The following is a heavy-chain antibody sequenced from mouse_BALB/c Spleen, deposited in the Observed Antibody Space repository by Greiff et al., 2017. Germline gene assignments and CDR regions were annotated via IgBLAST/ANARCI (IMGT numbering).Heavy chain of an antibody. D-gene: IGHD1-2*01. CDR1: GFTFCSYT. J-gene: IGHJ3*01. CDR2: ISSGGGNT. Sequence: DVMLVESGGGLVKPGGSLKLSCAASGFTFCSYTMSWVRQTPEKRLEWVATISSGGGNTYYPDSVKGRFTISRDNAKNNLYLQMSSLRSEDTALYDCARSAHYYGYGLAYCGQETLVTVSA. CDR3: ARSAHYYGYGLAY. V-gene: IGHV5-9*03.